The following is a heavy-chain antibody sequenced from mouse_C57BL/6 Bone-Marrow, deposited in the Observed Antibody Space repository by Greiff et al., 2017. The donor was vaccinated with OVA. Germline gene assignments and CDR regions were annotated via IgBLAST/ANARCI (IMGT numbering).Heavy chain of an antibody. D-gene: IGHD4-1*01. CDR2: IYPRSGNT. CDR1: GYTFTSYG. J-gene: IGHJ2*01. Sequence: VQLVESGAELARPGASVKLSCKASGYTFTSYGISWVKQRTGQGLEWIGEIYPRSGNTYYNEKFKGKATLTADKSSSTAYMELRSLTSEDSAVYFCARNWGRRYFDYWGQGTTLTVSS. V-gene: IGHV1-81*01. CDR3: ARNWGRRYFDY.